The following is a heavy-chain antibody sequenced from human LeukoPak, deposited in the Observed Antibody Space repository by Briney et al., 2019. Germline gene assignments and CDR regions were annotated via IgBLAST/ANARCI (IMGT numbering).Heavy chain of an antibody. D-gene: IGHD3-10*01. CDR1: GYTFTSYD. CDR3: ARDRRYYGSGSYFYY. CDR2: MNPNSGNT. Sequence: ASVKVSCKASGYTFTSYDINWVRQATGQGLEWMEWMNPNSGNTGYAQKFQGRVTMTRDTSISTAYMELSRLRSDDTAVYYCARDRRYYGSGSYFYYWGQGTLVTVSS. J-gene: IGHJ4*02. V-gene: IGHV1-8*01.